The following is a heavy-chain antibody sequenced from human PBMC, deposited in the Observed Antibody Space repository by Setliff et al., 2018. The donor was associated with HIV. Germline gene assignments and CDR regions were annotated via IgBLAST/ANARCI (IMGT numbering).Heavy chain of an antibody. CDR3: AREGDYNFDNTGYLRGGYYYYCMDV. Sequence: SETLSLTCTVPGGSINRSNYYWGWIRQPPGKGLEWIGYIYNTGSTYHSPSLKSRVTISVDTPKNQFSLKLSSVTAADTAVYYCAREGDYNFDNTGYLRGGYYYYCMDVWGKGTTVTVSS. V-gene: IGHV4-39*07. CDR1: GGSINRSNYY. CDR2: IYNTGST. D-gene: IGHD3-22*01. J-gene: IGHJ6*03.